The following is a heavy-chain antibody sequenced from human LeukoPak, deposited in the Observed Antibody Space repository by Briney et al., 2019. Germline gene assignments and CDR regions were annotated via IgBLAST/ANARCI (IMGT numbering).Heavy chain of an antibody. Sequence: GGSLRLSCAASGFTFSSYAMSWVRQAPGKGLEWVSAICGSGGSTYYADSVKGRFTISRDNSKNTLYLQMNSLRAEDTAVYYCAKDQVLRFLECLLEGVCDYWGQGTLVTVSS. D-gene: IGHD3-3*01. CDR1: GFTFSSYA. V-gene: IGHV3-23*01. J-gene: IGHJ4*02. CDR2: ICGSGGST. CDR3: AKDQVLRFLECLLEGVCDY.